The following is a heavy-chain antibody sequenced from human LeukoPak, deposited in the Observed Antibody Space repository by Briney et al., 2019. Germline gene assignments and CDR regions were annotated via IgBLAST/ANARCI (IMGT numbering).Heavy chain of an antibody. CDR2: IYYSGST. D-gene: IGHD3-3*01. J-gene: IGHJ4*02. Sequence: SETLSLTCTVSGGSISSSSYYWGWIRQPPGKGLEWIGSIYYSGSTYYNPSLKSRITISVDTSKNQFSLKLSSVTAADTAVYYCASFSRNYDFWSGYYTDYWGQGTLVTVSS. V-gene: IGHV4-39*07. CDR1: GGSISSSSYY. CDR3: ASFSRNYDFWSGYYTDY.